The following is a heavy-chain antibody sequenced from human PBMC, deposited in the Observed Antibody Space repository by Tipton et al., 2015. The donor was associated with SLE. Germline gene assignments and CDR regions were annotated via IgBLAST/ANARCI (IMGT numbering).Heavy chain of an antibody. CDR1: GGSVSSGSYY. V-gene: IGHV4-61*01. CDR3: ARDLGYSYGTWFDP. J-gene: IGHJ5*02. D-gene: IGHD5-18*01. CDR2: IYYSGST. Sequence: TLSLTCTVSGGSVSSGSYYWSWIRQPPGKGLEWIGYIYYSGSTNYNPSLKSRVTISVDTSKNQFSLNLSSVTAADTAVYYCARDLGYSYGTWFDPWGQGTLVTVSS.